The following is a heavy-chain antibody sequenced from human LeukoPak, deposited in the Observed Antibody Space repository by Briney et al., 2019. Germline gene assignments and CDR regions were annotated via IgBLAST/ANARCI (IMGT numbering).Heavy chain of an antibody. CDR2: ISSSSSTI. D-gene: IGHD3-10*01. V-gene: IGHV3-48*04. CDR1: GFTFSSYS. CDR3: ARDPGRYGSGSGFFDY. Sequence: PGGSLRLSCAASGFTFSSYSMNWVRQAPGKGLEWVSYISSSSSTIYYADSVKGRFTISRDNAKNSLYLQMNSLRAEDTAVYYCARDPGRYGSGSGFFDYWSQGTLVTVSS. J-gene: IGHJ4*02.